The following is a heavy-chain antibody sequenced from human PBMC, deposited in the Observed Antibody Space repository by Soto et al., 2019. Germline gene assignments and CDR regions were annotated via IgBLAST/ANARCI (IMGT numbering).Heavy chain of an antibody. D-gene: IGHD2-8*01. CDR1: GITLSDNY. Sequence: QVHLVASGGGLVKPGGALRLSCVASGITLSDNYMTWIRQAPGKGLEWLSDINNSDYTTYDADSVKGRFTISRDNAKHSLYLQLNGLRVNDTTVYYCASAKWSVDYWGKGILVTVSS. V-gene: IGHV3-11*01. CDR2: INNSDYTT. CDR3: ASAKWSVDY. J-gene: IGHJ4*02.